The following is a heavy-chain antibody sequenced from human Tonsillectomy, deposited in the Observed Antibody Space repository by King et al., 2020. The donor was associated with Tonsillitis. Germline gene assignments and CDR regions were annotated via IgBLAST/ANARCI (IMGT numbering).Heavy chain of an antibody. D-gene: IGHD2-21*02. V-gene: IGHV3-30-3*01. CDR1: GFTFSNYA. CDR3: ARRDGSLDYYYYGMDV. Sequence: VQLVESGGGVVQPGRSLRLPCASSGFTFSNYAMHWVRQAPGKGLVWVAFISFGGSNEYYVDSVKGRFTISRDNSKNMMYVQMNSLRVEDTAVYYCARRDGSLDYYYYGMDVWGQGTTVTVSS. J-gene: IGHJ6*02. CDR2: ISFGGSNE.